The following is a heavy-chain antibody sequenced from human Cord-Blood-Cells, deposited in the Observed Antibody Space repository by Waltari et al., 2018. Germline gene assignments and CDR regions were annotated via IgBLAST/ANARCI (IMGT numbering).Heavy chain of an antibody. CDR3: ARVPMTTVTLDY. V-gene: IGHV3-30-3*01. CDR1: GFTFSSYA. J-gene: IGHJ4*02. CDR2: ISDDGSNK. Sequence: QVQLVESGGGVVQPGRSLRLSCAASGFTFSSYAMHWVRQAPGKGLEWVAVISDDGSNKYYADSVKGRFTISRDNSKNTLYLQMNSLRAEDTAVYYCARVPMTTVTLDYWGQGTLVTVSS. D-gene: IGHD4-17*01.